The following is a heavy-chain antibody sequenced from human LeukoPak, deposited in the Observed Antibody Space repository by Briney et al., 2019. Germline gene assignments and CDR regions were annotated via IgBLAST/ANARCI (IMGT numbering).Heavy chain of an antibody. V-gene: IGHV3-30*02. D-gene: IGHD3-3*01. J-gene: IGHJ4*02. CDR2: IRYDGRNK. Sequence: GGPLRLSCAASGFTFSSYGTHWVRQAPRKGLERVAFIRYDGRNKYYADSVKGRFTISRDNSKNTLYLQMNSLRAEDTAVYYCAKDLDDFWSGYVTPFDYWGQGTLVTVSS. CDR1: GFTFSSYG. CDR3: AKDLDDFWSGYVTPFDY.